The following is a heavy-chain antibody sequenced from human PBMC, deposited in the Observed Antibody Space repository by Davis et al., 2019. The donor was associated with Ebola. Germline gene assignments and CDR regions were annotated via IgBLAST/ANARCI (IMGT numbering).Heavy chain of an antibody. Sequence: ASVKVSCKASGYTFTSYDINWVRQATGQGLEWMGWMNPNSGNTGYAQKFQGRVTMTRNTSISTAYMELSRLRSDDTAVYYCATIYAFWSGYYSGFDYWGQGTLVTVSS. CDR3: ATIYAFWSGYYSGFDY. J-gene: IGHJ4*02. V-gene: IGHV1-8*01. CDR1: GYTFTSYD. D-gene: IGHD3-3*01. CDR2: MNPNSGNT.